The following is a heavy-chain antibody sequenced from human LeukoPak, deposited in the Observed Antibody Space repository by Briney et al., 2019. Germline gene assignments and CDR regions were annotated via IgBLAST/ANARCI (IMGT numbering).Heavy chain of an antibody. CDR1: GFTASSNY. V-gene: IGHV3-66*01. J-gene: IGHJ4*02. CDR3: ARTVAVAETDY. D-gene: IGHD6-19*01. CDR2: IYSGGST. Sequence: GGSLRLSCAASGFTASSNYMSWVGKPPGKGLEWVSVIYSGGSTYYADSVKGRFTISRDNSKNTLYLQMNSLRAEDTAVYYCARTVAVAETDYWGQGTLVTVSS.